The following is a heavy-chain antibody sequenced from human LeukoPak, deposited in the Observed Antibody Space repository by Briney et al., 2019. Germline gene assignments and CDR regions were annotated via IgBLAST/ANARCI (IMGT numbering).Heavy chain of an antibody. CDR2: ISGSGGST. CDR1: GFTFSSYA. V-gene: IGHV3-23*01. CDR3: ARAGATGYREICAFDI. D-gene: IGHD3-9*01. J-gene: IGHJ3*02. Sequence: GGSLRLSCAASGFTFSSYAMSWVRQAPGKGLEWVSAISGSGGSTYYADSVKGRFAISRDNSKNTLYLQMNSLRAEDTAVYYCARAGATGYREICAFDIWAQGTMVTVSS.